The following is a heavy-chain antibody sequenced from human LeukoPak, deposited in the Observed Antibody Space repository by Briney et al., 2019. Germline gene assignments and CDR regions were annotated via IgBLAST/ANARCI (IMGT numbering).Heavy chain of an antibody. J-gene: IGHJ4*02. CDR3: ARDHSGGYFGSSD. CDR1: GGTYSSYA. D-gene: IGHD3-9*01. Sequence: ASVKVSCKASGGTYSSYALSWVRQAPGQGLEWMGGIIPIFGTTNYAQKFQGRVTITADESTSTAYMELSSLRSEDTAVYYCARDHSGGYFGSSDWGQGTLVTVSS. V-gene: IGHV1-69*13. CDR2: IIPIFGTT.